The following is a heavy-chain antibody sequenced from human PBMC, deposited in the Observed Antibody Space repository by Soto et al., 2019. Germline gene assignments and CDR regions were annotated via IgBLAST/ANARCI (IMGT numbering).Heavy chain of an antibody. D-gene: IGHD4-17*01. Sequence: SETLSLTCAVSGDSISSSNWWSWVRQPPGKGLEWIGEIYHSGSTNYNPSLKSRVTISVDKSKNQFSLKLSSVTAADTAVYYCARVWTTVTNWFDPWGQGTLVTVSS. CDR3: ARVWTTVTNWFDP. CDR1: GDSISSSNW. V-gene: IGHV4-4*02. CDR2: IYHSGST. J-gene: IGHJ5*02.